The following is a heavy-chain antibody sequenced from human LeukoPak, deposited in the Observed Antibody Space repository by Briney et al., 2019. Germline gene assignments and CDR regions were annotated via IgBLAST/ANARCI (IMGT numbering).Heavy chain of an antibody. Sequence: SQTLSLTCTVSGGSISSGSYYWSWIRQPAGEGLEWIGRIYTSGSINYNPSLKSRVTISVDTSKNQFSLKLSSVTVADTAVYYCAGESWLGRGDYWGQGTLVTVSS. CDR1: GGSISSGSYY. CDR2: IYTSGSI. J-gene: IGHJ4*02. D-gene: IGHD6-19*01. V-gene: IGHV4-61*02. CDR3: AGESWLGRGDY.